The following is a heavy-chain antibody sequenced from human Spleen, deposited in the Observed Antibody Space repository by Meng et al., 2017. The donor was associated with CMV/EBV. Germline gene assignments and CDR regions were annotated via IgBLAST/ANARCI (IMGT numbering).Heavy chain of an antibody. CDR2: IYHSGNT. J-gene: IGHJ6*02. CDR1: TYSISSGSY. Sequence: SETLSLTCTVSTYSISSGSYWGWIRQPPGRGLEWIANIYHSGNTFYNPSLKSRLTISVDTSKNQFSLKLSSVTAADTAVYYCARERVDIVVVPAAIRYYYYYGMDVWGQGTTVTVSS. CDR3: ARERVDIVVVPAAIRYYYYYGMDV. V-gene: IGHV4-38-2*02. D-gene: IGHD2-2*02.